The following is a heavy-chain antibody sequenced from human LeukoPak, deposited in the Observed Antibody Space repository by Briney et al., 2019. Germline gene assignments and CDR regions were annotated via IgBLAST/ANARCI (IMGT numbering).Heavy chain of an antibody. D-gene: IGHD3-10*02. V-gene: IGHV3-21*01. CDR3: AELGITMIGGV. CDR1: GFTFSDYN. J-gene: IGHJ6*04. CDR2: ISGLSSYL. Sequence: GGSLRLSCTASGFTFSDYNMNWVRQAPGKGLEWISSISGLSSYLYYADSVKGRFTISRDNAKNSLYLQMNSLRAEDTAVYYCAELGITMIGGVWGKGTTVTISS.